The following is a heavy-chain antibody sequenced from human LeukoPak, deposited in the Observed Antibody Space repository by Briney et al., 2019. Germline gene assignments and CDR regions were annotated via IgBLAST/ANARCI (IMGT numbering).Heavy chain of an antibody. V-gene: IGHV1-18*01. J-gene: IGHJ4*02. Sequence: ASVKVSCKASGYTFTSYGISWVRQAPGPGLEWMGWISAYSGNTNYEQQLQGRVTMTTDTSTSTAYMELRSLRSDDTAVYYCARVCLAAVGGTGYFDYWGQGTLVTVSS. CDR3: ARVCLAAVGGTGYFDY. CDR2: ISAYSGNT. D-gene: IGHD6-13*01. CDR1: GYTFTSYG.